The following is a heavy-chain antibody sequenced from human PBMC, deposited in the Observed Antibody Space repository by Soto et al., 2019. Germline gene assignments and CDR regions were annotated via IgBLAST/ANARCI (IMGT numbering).Heavy chain of an antibody. CDR1: GFTFSTYA. Sequence: LVESGGGVVQPGRSLILSCTVSGFTFSTYAMHWVRQAPGKGLEWVAAISYSGINEYYAASVKGRFTIFRDNSRSPFYLQMNSLRTEDTAVYYCSGCGLQFSGLDVWGQGTTVTVFS. D-gene: IGHD5-12*01. CDR2: ISYSGINE. V-gene: IGHV3-30-3*01. CDR3: SGCGLQFSGLDV. J-gene: IGHJ6*02.